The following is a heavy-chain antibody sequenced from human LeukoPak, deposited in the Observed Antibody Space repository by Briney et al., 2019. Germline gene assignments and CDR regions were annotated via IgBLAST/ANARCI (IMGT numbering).Heavy chain of an antibody. J-gene: IGHJ4*02. CDR1: GGTFSSYD. D-gene: IGHD2-2*01. CDR3: AGGRTDIVVVPATLRNYYFDY. V-gene: IGHV1-69*06. CDR2: IMPMLGKT. Sequence: ASVKVSCKASGGTFSSYDISWVRQAPGQGLGWMGGIMPMLGKTNYAQKFQGRVTTTADKATSTAYMELSSLRSEDTAVYYCAGGRTDIVVVPATLRNYYFDYWGQGTLVTVSS.